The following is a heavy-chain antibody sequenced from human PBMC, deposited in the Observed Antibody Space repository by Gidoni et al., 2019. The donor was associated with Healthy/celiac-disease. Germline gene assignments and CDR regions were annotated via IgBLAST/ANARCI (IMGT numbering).Heavy chain of an antibody. CDR2: ISGRGGST. J-gene: IGHJ4*02. CDR1: GFTFSSYA. Sequence: EVQLLESGGGLVQPGGSLRLSWSASGFTFSSYAMSWVRQAPGKGVEWVSAISGRGGSTYDAVSLNGRFTISRDNSKNTLYLQMNSLRAEDTAVYYCAKGRRWELAYFDYWGQGTLVTFSS. CDR3: AKGRRWELAYFDY. D-gene: IGHD1-26*01. V-gene: IGHV3-23*01.